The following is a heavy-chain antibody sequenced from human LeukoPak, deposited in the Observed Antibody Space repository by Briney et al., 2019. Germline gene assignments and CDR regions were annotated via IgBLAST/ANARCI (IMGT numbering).Heavy chain of an antibody. Sequence: SETLSLTCTVSGGSISSSSYYWGWIRQPPGKGLEWSGNIYYSGSTYYNPSLKSRVTRSVDTSKNQFSLKLSSVTAADTAVYYCARDLHNDCSGYYFYFDYWGQGTLVTVP. D-gene: IGHD3-22*01. CDR3: ARDLHNDCSGYYFYFDY. V-gene: IGHV4-39*07. J-gene: IGHJ4*02. CDR1: GGSISSSSYY. CDR2: IYYSGST.